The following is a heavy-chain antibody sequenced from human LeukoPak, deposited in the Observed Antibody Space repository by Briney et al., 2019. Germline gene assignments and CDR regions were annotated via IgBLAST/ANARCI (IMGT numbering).Heavy chain of an antibody. CDR3: ARVGRAAYFDY. CDR2: IIPIFGTA. D-gene: IGHD1-26*01. V-gene: IGHV1-69*05. Sequence: ASVKVSCKASGGTFSSYAISWARQAPGQGLEWMGRIIPIFGTANYAQKFQGRVTITTDESTSTAYMELSSLRSEDTAVYYCARVGRAAYFDYWGQGTLVTVSS. CDR1: GGTFSSYA. J-gene: IGHJ4*02.